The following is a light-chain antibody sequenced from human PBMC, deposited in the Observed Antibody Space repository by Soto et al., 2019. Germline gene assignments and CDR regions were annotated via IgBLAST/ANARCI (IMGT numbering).Light chain of an antibody. V-gene: IGKV3-15*01. CDR1: HGIGTN. J-gene: IGKJ4*02. CDR3: QHYNDWPLT. Sequence: EIVMTQSPATLSVSPGEGATLSCRASHGIGTNLAWYQQKPGQTPRLLMYGASIRATGVPARFSGSASGTEFPLTITSLQYDYFAVYYWQHYNDWPLTFGGGTKVEIK. CDR2: GAS.